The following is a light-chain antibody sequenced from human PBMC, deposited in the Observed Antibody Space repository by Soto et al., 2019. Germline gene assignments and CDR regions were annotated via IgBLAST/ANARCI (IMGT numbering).Light chain of an antibody. V-gene: IGLV1-44*01. CDR1: SSNIGSNS. Sequence: QSVLTQPPSASGTPGQRVTIPCSGSSSNIGSNSVNWYQQLPGTAPKLLIYTNNQRPSGVPARFSGSKSDTSASLAISGLQSEDEADYYCAAWDDSLHGVVFGGGTKLTVL. CDR2: TNN. CDR3: AAWDDSLHGVV. J-gene: IGLJ2*01.